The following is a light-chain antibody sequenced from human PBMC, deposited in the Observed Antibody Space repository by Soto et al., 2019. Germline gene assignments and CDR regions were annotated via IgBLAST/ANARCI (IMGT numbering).Light chain of an antibody. CDR3: CSYAGSSTYV. CDR2: EGN. CDR1: SSDVGSYNF. Sequence: QSALTQPASVSGSPGQSITISCSGTSSDVGSYNFVSWYQQHPGKAPKLMISEGNERPSGVSNRFSGSKSGNTASLTISGLQAEDEADYHCCSYAGSSTYVFGTGTKVTV. V-gene: IGLV2-23*01. J-gene: IGLJ1*01.